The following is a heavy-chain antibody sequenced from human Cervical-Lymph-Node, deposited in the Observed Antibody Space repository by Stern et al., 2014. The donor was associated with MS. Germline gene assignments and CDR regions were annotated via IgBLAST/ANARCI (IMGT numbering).Heavy chain of an antibody. V-gene: IGHV1-18*01. CDR2: ISQFNGEI. CDR1: GYTFSNYG. D-gene: IGHD6-6*01. CDR3: AIGTSVARPPEF. J-gene: IGHJ4*02. Sequence: QVQLVESGAEVKKPGASVKVSCKASGYTFSNYGISWVRQAPGQGLEWMGWISQFNGEIRYAQKVQGRVTMTTDTSTSTVYMDLRSLTSDDTAVYYCAIGTSVARPPEFWGQGTLVTVSS.